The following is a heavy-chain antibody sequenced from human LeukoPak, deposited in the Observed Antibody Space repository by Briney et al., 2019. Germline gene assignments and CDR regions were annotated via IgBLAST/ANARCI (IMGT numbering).Heavy chain of an antibody. Sequence: SETLSLTCNVSGGSISSSSHYWGWIRQPPGKGLEWIGSIFYSGSTYYKSSLKSRVTISVDTSKNQFSLRLSSVTAADTAVYYCARLTYTYYYDSSTYSFWGQGTLVTVSS. CDR3: ARLTYTYYYDSSTYSF. CDR2: IFYSGST. V-gene: IGHV4-39*01. J-gene: IGHJ4*02. D-gene: IGHD3-22*01. CDR1: GGSISSSSHY.